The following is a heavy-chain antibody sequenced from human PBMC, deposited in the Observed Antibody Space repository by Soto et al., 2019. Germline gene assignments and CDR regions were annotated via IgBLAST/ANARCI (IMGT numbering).Heavy chain of an antibody. CDR1: VFTFISYG. D-gene: IGHD6-13*01. V-gene: IGHV3-30*18. J-gene: IGHJ4*02. CDR3: AKDGSVAAADYYFDY. Sequence: GWSLRLSCASSVFTFISYGMHWVRQAPGKGLEWVAVISYDGNNKYYADSVKGRFTISRDNSKNTLFLQMNSLRAEDTAVYYCAKDGSVAAADYYFDYWGQGTLVTVSS. CDR2: ISYDGNNK.